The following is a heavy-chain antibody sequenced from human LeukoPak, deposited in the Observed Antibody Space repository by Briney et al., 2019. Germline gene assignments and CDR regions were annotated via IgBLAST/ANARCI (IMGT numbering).Heavy chain of an antibody. CDR2: IYYSGST. CDR1: GGSISSSSYY. Sequence: SETLSLTCTVSGGSISSSSYYWGWIRQPPGKGQEWIGSIYYSGSTYYNPSLKSRVTISVDTSKNQFSLKLSSVTAADTAVYYCARSKYPNETGAFDIWGQGTMVTVSS. CDR3: ARSKYPNETGAFDI. J-gene: IGHJ3*02. V-gene: IGHV4-39*01. D-gene: IGHD2-2*01.